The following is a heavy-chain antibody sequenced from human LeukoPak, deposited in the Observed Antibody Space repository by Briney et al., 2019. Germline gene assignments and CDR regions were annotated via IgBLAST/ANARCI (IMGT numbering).Heavy chain of an antibody. CDR2: LNPNSGNA. CDR1: GYIFTSYD. Sequence: ASVKVSCKASGYIFTSYDIGWVRQATGQGLEWMGWLNPNSGNAGYAQKFQGRVTISRNTSISTAYMELSSLRSDDTAIYYCARRKFLGWFDPWGQGTLVTVSS. V-gene: IGHV1-8*03. J-gene: IGHJ5*02. D-gene: IGHD7-27*01. CDR3: ARRKFLGWFDP.